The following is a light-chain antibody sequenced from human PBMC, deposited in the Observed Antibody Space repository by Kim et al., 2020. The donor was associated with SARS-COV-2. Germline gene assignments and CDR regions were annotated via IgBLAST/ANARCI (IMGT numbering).Light chain of an antibody. J-gene: IGLJ2*01. CDR3: QVWDSGVV. V-gene: IGLV3-21*04. CDR1: NMGSKS. Sequence: SVAPGRTARITCGGNNMGSKSVHWYQRKPGEAPVLVIYYDSDRPSGIPERFSGSNSGNTATLTISRVEAGDEADYYCQVWDSGVVFGGGTQLTVL. CDR2: YDS.